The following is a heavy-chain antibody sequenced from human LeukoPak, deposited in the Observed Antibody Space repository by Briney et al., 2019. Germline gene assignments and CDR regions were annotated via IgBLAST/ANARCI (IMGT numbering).Heavy chain of an antibody. CDR3: ARGYCSGGSCYSGIDY. Sequence: ASVKVSCKASGYTFTSYYIHWVRQAPGQGLEWMGVINPNGGSTNYAQQFQGRVTMTRDTSTSTVFMDLSSLRSEDTAVYYCARGYCSGGSCYSGIDYWGQGTLVTVSS. D-gene: IGHD2-15*01. J-gene: IGHJ4*02. V-gene: IGHV1-46*01. CDR1: GYTFTSYY. CDR2: INPNGGST.